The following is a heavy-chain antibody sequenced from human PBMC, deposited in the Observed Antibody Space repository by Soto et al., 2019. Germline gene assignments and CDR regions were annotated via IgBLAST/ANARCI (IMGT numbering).Heavy chain of an antibody. D-gene: IGHD1-7*01. CDR3: ARVRTTHAFDI. Sequence: GGSLRLSCAASGFTFSSYWMHWVRQAPGKGLVWVSRINSDGSSTSYADSGKGRFTISRDNAKNTLYLQMNSLRAEDTAVYYCARVRTTHAFDIWGQGTMVTVSS. CDR2: INSDGSST. CDR1: GFTFSSYW. J-gene: IGHJ3*02. V-gene: IGHV3-74*01.